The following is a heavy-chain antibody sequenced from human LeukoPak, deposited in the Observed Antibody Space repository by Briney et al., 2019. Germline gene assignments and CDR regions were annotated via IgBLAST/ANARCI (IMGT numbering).Heavy chain of an antibody. CDR3: TRGRGSTAR. V-gene: IGHV3-48*03. Sequence: GGSLRLSCAASGFTFTTYELNWVRQAPGKGLEWVAYISRSAGTTDYADSVRGRFTISRDNSKNSMYLQMSSLRAEDTAVYYCTRGRGSTARWGQGTRVTVSS. CDR1: GFTFTTYE. J-gene: IGHJ4*02. D-gene: IGHD1-26*01. CDR2: ISRSAGTT.